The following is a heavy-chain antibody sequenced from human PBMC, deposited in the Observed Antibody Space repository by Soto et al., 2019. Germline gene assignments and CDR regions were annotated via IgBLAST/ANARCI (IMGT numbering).Heavy chain of an antibody. CDR3: ARGPQVAATGWFDP. D-gene: IGHD2-15*01. CDR1: GYTFTSYG. V-gene: IGHV1-18*01. J-gene: IGHJ5*02. CDR2: ISAYNGNT. Sequence: QVQLVQSGAEVKKPGASVKVSCKASGYTFTSYGISWVRQAPGQGLEWMGWISAYNGNTNYAQKRQGRVTXXTXPXXSTAYVELRSLRSDDTAVYYCARGPQVAATGWFDPWGQGTLVTVSS.